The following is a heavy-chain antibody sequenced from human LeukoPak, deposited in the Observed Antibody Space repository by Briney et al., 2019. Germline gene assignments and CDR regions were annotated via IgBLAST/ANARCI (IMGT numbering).Heavy chain of an antibody. J-gene: IGHJ6*02. D-gene: IGHD3-3*01. Sequence: ASVKVSCKASGYTFTSYGISWVRQAPGQGLEWMGWISAYNGNTNYAQKLQGRVTMTTDTSTSTAYMELRSLRSDDTAVYYCARDAPPNYDFWSGYYGAYYYYYGMDVWGQGTTVTVSS. CDR2: ISAYNGNT. V-gene: IGHV1-18*01. CDR1: GYTFTSYG. CDR3: ARDAPPNYDFWSGYYGAYYYYYGMDV.